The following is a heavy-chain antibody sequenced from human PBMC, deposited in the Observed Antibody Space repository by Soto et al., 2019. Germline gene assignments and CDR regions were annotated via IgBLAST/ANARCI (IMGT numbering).Heavy chain of an antibody. CDR1: GFTFSSYG. Sequence: QVQLVESGGGVVQPGRSLRLSCAASGFTFSSYGMHWVRQAPGKGLEWVAVISYDGSNKYYADSVKGRFTISRDNSKNPLYLQMNSLRAEDTAVYYCAKDQGSSSWFNFDYWGQGTLVTVSS. V-gene: IGHV3-30*18. D-gene: IGHD6-13*01. CDR3: AKDQGSSSWFNFDY. J-gene: IGHJ4*02. CDR2: ISYDGSNK.